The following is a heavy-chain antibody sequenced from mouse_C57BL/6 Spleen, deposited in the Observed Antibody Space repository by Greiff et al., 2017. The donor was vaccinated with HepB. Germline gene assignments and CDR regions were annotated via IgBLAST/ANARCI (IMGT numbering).Heavy chain of an antibody. CDR3: ARDSNYCYFDY. J-gene: IGHJ2*01. CDR1: GFTFSSYG. D-gene: IGHD2-5*01. V-gene: IGHV5-6*01. CDR2: ISSGGSYT. Sequence: EVQGVESGGDLVKPGGSLKLSCAASGFTFSSYGMSWVRQTPDKRLEWVATISSGGSYTYYPDSVKGRFTISRDNAKNTLYLQMSSLKSEDTAMYYCARDSNYCYFDYWGQGTTLTVSS.